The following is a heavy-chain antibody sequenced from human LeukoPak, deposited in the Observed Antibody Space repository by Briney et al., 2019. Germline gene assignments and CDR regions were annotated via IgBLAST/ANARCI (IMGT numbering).Heavy chain of an antibody. J-gene: IGHJ2*01. CDR2: IIPIFGTA. Sequence: SVKVSCKASGGTFSSYAISWVRQAPGQGLEWMGGIIPIFGTANYAQKFQGRVTITADESTSPAYMELSSLRSEDTAVYYCARDPSYGGSPWVWYFDLWGRGTLVTVSS. D-gene: IGHD1-26*01. CDR1: GGTFSSYA. V-gene: IGHV1-69*01. CDR3: ARDPSYGGSPWVWYFDL.